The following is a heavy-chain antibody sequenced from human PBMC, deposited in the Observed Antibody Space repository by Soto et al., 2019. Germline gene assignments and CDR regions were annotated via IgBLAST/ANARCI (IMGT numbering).Heavy chain of an antibody. Sequence: QVQLVQSGAEVKKPGSSVKVSCKASGGTFSSYAISWVRQAPGQGLEWMGGIIPIFGTANYAQKFQGRVTMSXXEXTXXDYMERGSLRSEDTAVYYCARDRYRAYRSSSRSDYWGKGTLVTVSS. D-gene: IGHD6-6*01. V-gene: IGHV1-69*05. CDR2: IIPIFGTA. CDR3: ARDRYRAYRSSSRSDY. J-gene: IGHJ4*02. CDR1: GGTFSSYA.